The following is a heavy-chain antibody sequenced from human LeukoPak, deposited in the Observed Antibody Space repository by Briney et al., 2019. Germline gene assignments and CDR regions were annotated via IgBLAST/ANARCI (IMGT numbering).Heavy chain of an antibody. Sequence: SETLSLTCTVSGGSISSSSYYWGWIRQPPGKGLEWIGSIYYSGSTYYNPSLKSRVTISVGKSKNQFSLKLNSVTAADTAVYYCARGIPGYYDTSGYYYDYWGQGTLVTVSS. CDR1: GGSISSSSYY. CDR2: IYYSGST. J-gene: IGHJ4*02. V-gene: IGHV4-39*07. D-gene: IGHD3-22*01. CDR3: ARGIPGYYDTSGYYYDY.